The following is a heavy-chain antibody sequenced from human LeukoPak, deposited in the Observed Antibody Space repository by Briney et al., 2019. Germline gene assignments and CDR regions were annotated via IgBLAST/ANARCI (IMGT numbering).Heavy chain of an antibody. CDR3: ARPGRGYSYGLGY. CDR1: GYSFTSYW. CDR2: IYPGESDP. D-gene: IGHD5-18*01. Sequence: GESLKISCKGSGYSFTSYWNGWVRQMPGKGLEWMGIIYPGESDPRYSPSFQGQVPIPADKSISTAYLQWSSLKASDTAMYYCARPGRGYSYGLGYWGQGTLVTVSS. J-gene: IGHJ4*02. V-gene: IGHV5-51*01.